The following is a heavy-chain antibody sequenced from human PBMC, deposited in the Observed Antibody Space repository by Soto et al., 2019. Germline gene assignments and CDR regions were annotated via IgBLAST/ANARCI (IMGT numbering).Heavy chain of an antibody. CDR1: GYSFTSYW. V-gene: IGHV5-51*01. CDR2: IYPGDSDT. Sequence: PGESLKISCKGSGYSFTSYWIGWVRQMPGKGLEWMGIIYPGDSDTRYSPSFQGQVTISADKSISTAYLQWSSLKASDTATYYCARRRRGYCSSTSCRDYYYGMDVWGQGTTVTVSS. J-gene: IGHJ6*02. D-gene: IGHD2-2*01. CDR3: ARRRRGYCSSTSCRDYYYGMDV.